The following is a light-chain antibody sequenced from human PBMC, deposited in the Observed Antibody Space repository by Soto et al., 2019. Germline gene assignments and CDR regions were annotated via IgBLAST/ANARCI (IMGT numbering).Light chain of an antibody. CDR1: QGIGDT. J-gene: IGKJ5*01. CDR2: DAS. CDR3: QQRSNWPQIT. Sequence: EVVMRQSPATLSVSPGEGATLSCRASQGIGDTLAWYQHKPGQTPRLLIYDASNRATGIPARFSGSGSGTDFTLTISSLEPADFAVYYCQQRSNWPQITFGQGTRLEIK. V-gene: IGKV3-11*01.